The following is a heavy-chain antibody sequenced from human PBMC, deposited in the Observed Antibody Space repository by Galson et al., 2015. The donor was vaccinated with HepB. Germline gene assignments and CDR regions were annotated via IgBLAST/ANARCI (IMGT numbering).Heavy chain of an antibody. CDR3: ARDHRMVATYFDY. D-gene: IGHD5-12*01. Sequence: SLRLSCAASGFTFSSYGMHWVRQAPGKGLEWVAVIWYDGSNKYYADSVKGRFTISRDNSKNTLYLQMNSLRAEDTAVYYCARDHRMVATYFDYWGQGTLVTVPS. CDR1: GFTFSSYG. CDR2: IWYDGSNK. V-gene: IGHV3-33*01. J-gene: IGHJ4*02.